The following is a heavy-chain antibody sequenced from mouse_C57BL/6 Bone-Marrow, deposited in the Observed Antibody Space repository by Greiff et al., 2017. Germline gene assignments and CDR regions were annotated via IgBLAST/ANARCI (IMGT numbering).Heavy chain of an antibody. V-gene: IGHV1-64*01. CDR1: GYTFTSYW. CDR3: ARSNMVTTALWWCFDV. Sequence: VQLQQSGAELVKPGASVKLSCKASGYTFTSYWMHWVQQRPGQGLEWIGIIHPNSGSTNYNEKFKSKATLTVDKSSSTAYMQIISLTSEDSAVYYCARSNMVTTALWWCFDVWGTGTAVTVSA. CDR2: IHPNSGST. D-gene: IGHD2-2*01. J-gene: IGHJ1*03.